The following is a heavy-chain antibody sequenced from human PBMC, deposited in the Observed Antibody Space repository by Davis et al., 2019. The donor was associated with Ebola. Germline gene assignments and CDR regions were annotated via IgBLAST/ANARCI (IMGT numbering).Heavy chain of an antibody. Sequence: GGSLRLFCAASRFTLSSYAMSWVRPAPGTGLEWVPAISGNGGGTYYADPVKGRFTISRDNSKNTVYLQMNRVRVEDTAVYYCAGGDFWSGQFDYWGQGALVTVSS. D-gene: IGHD3-3*01. CDR3: AGGDFWSGQFDY. CDR1: RFTLSSYA. CDR2: ISGNGGGT. V-gene: IGHV3-23*01. J-gene: IGHJ4*02.